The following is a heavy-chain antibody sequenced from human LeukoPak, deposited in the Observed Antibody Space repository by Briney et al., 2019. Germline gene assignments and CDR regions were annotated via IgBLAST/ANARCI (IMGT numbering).Heavy chain of an antibody. CDR2: IWYDGSNK. D-gene: IGHD2-15*01. V-gene: IGHV3-33*01. CDR1: GFTFSSSG. CDR3: ARVTVGAAYFDH. J-gene: IGHJ4*02. Sequence: GGSLRLSCAASGFTFSSSGMHWVRQAPGKGLEWVAVIWYDGSNKYYADSVKGRFTISRDNSKSTLYLQMNSLRAEDTAMYYCARVTVGAAYFDHWGQGTLVTVSS.